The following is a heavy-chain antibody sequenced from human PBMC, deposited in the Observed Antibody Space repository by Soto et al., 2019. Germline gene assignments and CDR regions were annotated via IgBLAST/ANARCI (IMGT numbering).Heavy chain of an antibody. CDR3: ARGGQRITIFGVVTPLGWFDP. CDR2: INHSGST. D-gene: IGHD3-3*01. J-gene: IGHJ5*02. Sequence: SGTLSLTCAVYGGSSSGDYWSWILQPPGKGLEWIGEINHSGSTNYNPSLKSRVTISVDTSKNQFSLKLSSVTAADTAVYYCARGGQRITIFGVVTPLGWFDPWGQGTLVTVSS. CDR1: GGSSSGDY. V-gene: IGHV4-34*01.